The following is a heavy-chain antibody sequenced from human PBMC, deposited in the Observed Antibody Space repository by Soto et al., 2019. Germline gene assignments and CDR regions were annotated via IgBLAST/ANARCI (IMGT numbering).Heavy chain of an antibody. D-gene: IGHD3-16*01. CDR3: ARQKPPTTFLGGEVDY. Sequence: PAETLSLTCTVSGVSLSSYSWSWLRQPPGKGLEWIGYIYYSGSTNYNPSLKSRVTISVDTSKNQFPLKLSYVTAADTAVYYCARQKPPTTFLGGEVDYWGQGTLVTVSS. J-gene: IGHJ4*02. V-gene: IGHV4-59*08. CDR1: GVSLSSYS. CDR2: IYYSGST.